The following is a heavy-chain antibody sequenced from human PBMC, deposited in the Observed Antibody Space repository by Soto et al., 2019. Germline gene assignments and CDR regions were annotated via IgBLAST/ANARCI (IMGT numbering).Heavy chain of an antibody. CDR1: GFNLRNFN. CDR3: ARDLRGHYVP. D-gene: IGHD4-17*01. J-gene: IGHJ3*01. CDR2: VSGSRSYI. V-gene: IGHV3-21*06. Sequence: EVQLTESGGGLVKPGGSLRLSCEGPGFNLRNFNMIWVRQAPGKGLEWVSSVSGSRSYIYYADSVKGRFTVSRDNANNLVFLQMNGLRPEDTAMYYCARDLRGHYVPWGQGTMVTVSS.